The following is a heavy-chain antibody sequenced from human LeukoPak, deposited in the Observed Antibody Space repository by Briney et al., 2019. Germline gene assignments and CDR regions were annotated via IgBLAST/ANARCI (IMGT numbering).Heavy chain of an antibody. CDR2: IGTTSGDI. CDR1: GFTFNAFG. V-gene: IGHV3-48*01. CDR3: ARFRTWGDKAFDY. Sequence: GGSLRLSCAASGFTFNAFGMNWVRQAPGKGLEWVSYIGTTSGDIYYADSVKGRFTISRDSAKNSLYLQMNSLRAEDTAVYYCARFRTWGDKAFDYWGQGTLVTVSS. J-gene: IGHJ4*02. D-gene: IGHD2-21*02.